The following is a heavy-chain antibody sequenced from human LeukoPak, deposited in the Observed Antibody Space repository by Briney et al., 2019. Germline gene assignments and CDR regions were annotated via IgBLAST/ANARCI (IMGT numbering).Heavy chain of an antibody. CDR2: ISYDGSNK. J-gene: IGHJ3*02. V-gene: IGHV3-30-3*01. Sequence: GGSLRLSCAASGFTFSSYAMHWVRQAPGKGLEWVAVISYDGSNKYYADSVKGRFTISRDNSKNTLYLQMNSLRAEDTAVYYCARGMGAALLSYAFDIWGQGTMVTVSS. D-gene: IGHD2/OR15-2a*01. CDR3: ARGMGAALLSYAFDI. CDR1: GFTFSSYA.